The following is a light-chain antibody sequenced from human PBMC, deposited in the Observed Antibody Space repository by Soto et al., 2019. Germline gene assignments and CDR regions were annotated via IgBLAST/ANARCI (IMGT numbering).Light chain of an antibody. CDR3: QQYNDWPPWT. V-gene: IGKV3D-15*01. J-gene: IGKJ1*01. CDR1: QSVSSSY. CDR2: GAS. Sequence: EIVMTQSPATLSVSPGERATVSCRASQSVSSSYLTWYQQKPGQAPRLVIYGASTRVTGIPARFSGSGSGTEFTLTISSVQSEDFAVYYCQQYNDWPPWTFGQGTKVDIK.